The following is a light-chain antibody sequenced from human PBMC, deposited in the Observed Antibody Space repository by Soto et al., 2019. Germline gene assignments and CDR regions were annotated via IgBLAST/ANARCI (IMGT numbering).Light chain of an antibody. V-gene: IGKV3-11*01. CDR3: QQRSNWSIT. CDR1: QSVNTY. CDR2: DAS. Sequence: EIVRTQSPPTLSLSPRERTTLSCRASQSVNTYLVWYQQKNGQAPRILIYDASNRATGIPARFSGSGYGTDFNLTISSLEPEDFAVYYCQQRSNWSITFGQGTRLEIK. J-gene: IGKJ5*01.